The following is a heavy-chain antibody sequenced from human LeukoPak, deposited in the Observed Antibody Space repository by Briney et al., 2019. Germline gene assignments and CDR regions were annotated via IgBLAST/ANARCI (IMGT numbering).Heavy chain of an antibody. Sequence: GRSLRLSCAASGFTFSGYWMSWVRQAPGKGLEWVANIKQEGIEKYYVDSVKGRFTISRDNAKNSLYLQMNSLRAEDTAVYYCARARTAGATNPHFFDYWGQGTLVTVSS. CDR1: GFTFSGYW. D-gene: IGHD1-26*01. V-gene: IGHV3-7*04. CDR3: ARARTAGATNPHFFDY. J-gene: IGHJ4*02. CDR2: IKQEGIEK.